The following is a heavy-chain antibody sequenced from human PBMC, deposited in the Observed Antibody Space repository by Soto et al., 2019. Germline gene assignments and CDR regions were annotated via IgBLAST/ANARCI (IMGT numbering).Heavy chain of an antibody. CDR3: ARYSINMSLTGYYGLDV. D-gene: IGHD2-8*01. CDR2: VSAYNGNT. Sequence: ASVKVSCKASGYTFTSYGISWVRQAPGQGLEGMGWVSAYNGNTNYAQKLQGRVTMATDTSTTTAYMELRSLRSDDTAAYYCARYSINMSLTGYYGLDVWGQGTTVTVSS. CDR1: GYTFTSYG. V-gene: IGHV1-18*01. J-gene: IGHJ6*02.